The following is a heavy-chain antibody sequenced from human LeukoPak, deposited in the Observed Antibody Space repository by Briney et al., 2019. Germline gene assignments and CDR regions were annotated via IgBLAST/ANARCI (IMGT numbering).Heavy chain of an antibody. J-gene: IGHJ4*02. V-gene: IGHV4-4*07. CDR3: ARGSYSSGWSPFDY. D-gene: IGHD6-19*01. CDR1: GGSISSYY. Sequence: SETLSLTCTVSGGSISSYYWSWIRQPAGKGLEWIGRIYTSGSTNYNPSLKSRVTMSVDTSKNQFSLKLSSVTAADTAVYYCARGSYSSGWSPFDYWGQGTLVTVSS. CDR2: IYTSGST.